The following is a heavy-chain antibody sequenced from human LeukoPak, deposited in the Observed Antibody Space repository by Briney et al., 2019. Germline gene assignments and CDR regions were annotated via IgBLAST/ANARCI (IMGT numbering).Heavy chain of an antibody. D-gene: IGHD3-3*01. CDR2: IGTSTSYI. CDR1: GGSFSGYY. Sequence: PSETLSLTCAVYGGSFSGYYWSWIRQTPGKGLEWVSSIGTSTSYIYYADSVKGRFTISRDNAKNSLYLQMNSLRAEDTAVYYCARDRSTDFWSGYYTNYFDYWGQGTLVTVSS. CDR3: ARDRSTDFWSGYYTNYFDY. J-gene: IGHJ4*02. V-gene: IGHV3-21*01.